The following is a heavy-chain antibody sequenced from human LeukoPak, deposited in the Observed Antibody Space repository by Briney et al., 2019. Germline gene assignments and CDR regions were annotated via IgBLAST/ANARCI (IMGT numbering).Heavy chain of an antibody. CDR1: GFTFTSYA. Sequence: GGSLRLSCAASGFTFTSYAMSWVRQAPGKGLECVSCISGSGGATYYADSVKGRFTISRDNSENTVYLQMNSLRAEDTAVYYCANSYQLLYWGQGTLVTVSS. V-gene: IGHV3-23*01. D-gene: IGHD2-2*01. J-gene: IGHJ4*02. CDR2: ISGSGGAT. CDR3: ANSYQLLY.